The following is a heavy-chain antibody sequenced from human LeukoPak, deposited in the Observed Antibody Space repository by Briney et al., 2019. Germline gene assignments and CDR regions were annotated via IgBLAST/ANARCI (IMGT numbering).Heavy chain of an antibody. D-gene: IGHD3-3*01. Sequence: SETLSLTCTGSGGSISSYYWSWIRQPPGKGLEWIGYIYYSGSTNYNPSLKSRVTISVDTSKNQFSLKLSSVTAADTAVYYCARVGKDFGYFDYWGQGTLVTVSS. J-gene: IGHJ4*02. CDR3: ARVGKDFGYFDY. CDR2: IYYSGST. V-gene: IGHV4-59*01. CDR1: GGSISSYY.